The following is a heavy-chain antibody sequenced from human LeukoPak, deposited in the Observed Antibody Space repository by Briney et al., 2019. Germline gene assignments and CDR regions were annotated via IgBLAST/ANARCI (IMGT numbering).Heavy chain of an antibody. J-gene: IGHJ4*02. Sequence: GGSLRLSCAASGFTFSSYAMSWVRQAPGKGLEWVSAISGSGGSTYYADSVKGRFTISRDNSKNTLYLQMNSLRAEDTAVYYCAKGKGDYYDSSGYYYYWGQGTLATVSS. CDR2: ISGSGGST. CDR3: AKGKGDYYDSSGYYYY. CDR1: GFTFSSYA. D-gene: IGHD3-22*01. V-gene: IGHV3-23*01.